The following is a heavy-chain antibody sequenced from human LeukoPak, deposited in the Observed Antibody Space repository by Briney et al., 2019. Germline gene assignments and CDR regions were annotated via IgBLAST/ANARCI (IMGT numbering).Heavy chain of an antibody. CDR1: GGSISSYY. CDR3: ASGVVVRGLGNGCDP. CDR2: IYYSGST. D-gene: IGHD3-10*01. J-gene: IGHJ5*02. V-gene: IGHV4-59*01. Sequence: SETLSLTCTVSGGSISSYYWSWIRQPPGKGLEWIGYIYYSGSTNYNPSLKSRVTISVDTSKNQFSLKLSSVTAADTAVYYCASGVVVRGLGNGCDPWGQGTLVTVSS.